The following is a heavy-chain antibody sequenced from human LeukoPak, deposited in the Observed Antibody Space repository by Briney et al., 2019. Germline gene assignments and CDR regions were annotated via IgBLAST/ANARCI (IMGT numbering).Heavy chain of an antibody. D-gene: IGHD1-26*01. CDR1: GFTFSSYE. V-gene: IGHV3-48*03. CDR2: ISSSGSTI. CDR3: ATSYSGRLTGIGAFDI. Sequence: GGSLRLSRAATGFTFSSYEMNWVRQAPGKGLEWVSYISSSGSTIYYADSVKGRFTISRDNAKNSLYLQMNSLRAEDTAVYYCATSYSGRLTGIGAFDIWGQGTMVTVSS. J-gene: IGHJ3*02.